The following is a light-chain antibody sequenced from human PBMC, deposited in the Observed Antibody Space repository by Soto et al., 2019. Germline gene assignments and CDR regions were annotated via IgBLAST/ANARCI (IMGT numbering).Light chain of an antibody. CDR2: EVS. CDR1: SSDVGGYNY. V-gene: IGLV2-8*01. CDR3: SSYAGGNNFHVV. Sequence: QSALTQPPSASGSPGQSVTISCTGTSSDVGGYNYVSWYQEHPGKAPKLMIYEVSKWPSGVPDRFSGSKSGNTASLTVSGLQAEDEADYYCSSYAGGNNFHVVFGGGTKLTFL. J-gene: IGLJ2*01.